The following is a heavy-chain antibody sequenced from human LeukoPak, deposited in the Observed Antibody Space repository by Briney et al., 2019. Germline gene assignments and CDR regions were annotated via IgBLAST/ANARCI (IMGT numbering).Heavy chain of an antibody. J-gene: IGHJ4*02. D-gene: IGHD1-26*01. CDR3: AKDGEGATTGGGHFDY. Sequence: GGSLTLSCAASGFTFTTYAMHWVRQAPGKGLEWVSGISGDGGTTYYGDSVKGRFTISRDNSKNTLYLQMNSLGAEDTAVYYCAKDGEGATTGGGHFDYWGQGNLVTVSS. V-gene: IGHV3-23*01. CDR2: ISGDGGTT. CDR1: GFTFTTYA.